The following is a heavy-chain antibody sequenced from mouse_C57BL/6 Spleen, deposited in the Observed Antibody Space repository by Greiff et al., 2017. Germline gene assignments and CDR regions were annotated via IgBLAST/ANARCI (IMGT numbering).Heavy chain of an antibody. Sequence: QVQLQQPGAELVKPGASVKVSCKASGYTFTSYWMHWVKQRPGQGLEWIGRIHPSDSDTNYTQKFKGQATLTVDKSSSTAYMQLSSLTSEDSAVYYCAILGYYDGSSYGYFDVWGTGTTVTVSS. CDR3: AILGYYDGSSYGYFDV. D-gene: IGHD1-1*01. J-gene: IGHJ1*03. CDR2: IHPSDSDT. V-gene: IGHV1-74*01. CDR1: GYTFTSYW.